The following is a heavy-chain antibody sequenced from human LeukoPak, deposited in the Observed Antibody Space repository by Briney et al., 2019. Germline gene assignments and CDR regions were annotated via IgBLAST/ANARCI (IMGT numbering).Heavy chain of an antibody. J-gene: IGHJ1*01. CDR2: INHSGST. Sequence: PSETLSLTCAVYGGSFSGYYWSWIRQPPGKGLEWIGEINHSGSTNYNPSLKSRVTISVDTSKNQFSLKLSSVTAADTAVYYCARAVVAAAFGRYFQHWGQGTLVTVSS. CDR3: ARAVVAAAFGRYFQH. D-gene: IGHD6-13*01. CDR1: GGSFSGYY. V-gene: IGHV4-34*01.